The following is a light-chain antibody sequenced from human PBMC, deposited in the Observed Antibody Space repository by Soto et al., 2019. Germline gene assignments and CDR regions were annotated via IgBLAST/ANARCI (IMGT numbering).Light chain of an antibody. Sequence: EIVLTQSPGTLSLSPGERVTLSCRASQSVSSSYLAWYQQKPGQAPRLLIYDASSRATGIPARFSGSGSGTEFTLTISSLQSEDFAVYYCQQRSNWPITFGQGTRLEI. CDR1: QSVSSSY. CDR3: QQRSNWPIT. V-gene: IGKV3D-20*02. J-gene: IGKJ5*01. CDR2: DAS.